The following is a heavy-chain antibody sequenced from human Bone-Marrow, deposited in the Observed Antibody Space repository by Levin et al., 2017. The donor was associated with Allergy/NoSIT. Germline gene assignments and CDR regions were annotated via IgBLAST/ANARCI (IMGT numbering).Heavy chain of an antibody. Sequence: GGSLRLSCKASGSTFTSYGISWVRQAPGQGLEWMGWISAYNGNTNYAQKLQGRVTMTTDTSTSTAYMELRSLRSDDTAVYYCARNGRYYYDSSGYYSHDYWGQGTLVTVSS. D-gene: IGHD3-22*01. CDR3: ARNGRYYYDSSGYYSHDY. CDR1: GSTFTSYG. J-gene: IGHJ4*02. CDR2: ISAYNGNT. V-gene: IGHV1-18*01.